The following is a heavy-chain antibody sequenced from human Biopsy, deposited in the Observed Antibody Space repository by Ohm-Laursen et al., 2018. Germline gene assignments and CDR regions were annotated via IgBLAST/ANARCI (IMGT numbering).Heavy chain of an antibody. CDR1: GGSISSNYYY. J-gene: IGHJ4*02. Sequence: TLSLTCTVSGGSISSNYYYWGWIRQPPGKGLEWIGSIYYRGNTNYNPSLKSRVTISGDTSKNQFSLRLSSATAADTAVFYCARHGSQGYCTGGSCVDYWGQGALVTVSS. CDR3: ARHGSQGYCTGGSCVDY. D-gene: IGHD2-15*01. CDR2: IYYRGNT. V-gene: IGHV4-39*01.